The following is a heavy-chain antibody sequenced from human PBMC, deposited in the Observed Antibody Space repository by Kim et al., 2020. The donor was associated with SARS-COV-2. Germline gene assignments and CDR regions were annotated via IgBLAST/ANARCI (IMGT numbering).Heavy chain of an antibody. J-gene: IGHJ6*02. Sequence: SETLSLTCAVYGGSFSGYSWSWIRQPPGKGLEWIGEINHSGTTNYNPSLKSRVTISGDTAKNQFSLKVTSVTAADTAVYYCAREKQQRAPVYAMDVWGQGTTVTVSS. D-gene: IGHD6-25*01. V-gene: IGHV4-34*01. CDR3: AREKQQRAPVYAMDV. CDR1: GGSFSGYS. CDR2: INHSGTT.